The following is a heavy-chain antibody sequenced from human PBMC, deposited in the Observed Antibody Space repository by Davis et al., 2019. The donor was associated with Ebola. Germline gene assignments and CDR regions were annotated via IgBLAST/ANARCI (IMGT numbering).Heavy chain of an antibody. CDR3: TRDFDWHDGS. CDR1: GFSFSSYW. CDR2: INSDGSST. V-gene: IGHV3-74*01. J-gene: IGHJ5*02. D-gene: IGHD3-9*01. Sequence: PGGSLRLSCAASGFSFSSYWMHWVRQAPGKGLVWVSRINSDGSSTSYADSVKGRFTISRDIAKNTLFLQMNSLTADDSAVYYCTRDFDWHDGSWGQGTLVTVSS.